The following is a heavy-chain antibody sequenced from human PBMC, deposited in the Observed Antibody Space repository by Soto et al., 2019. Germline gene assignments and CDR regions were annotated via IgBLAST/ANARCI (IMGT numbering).Heavy chain of an antibody. V-gene: IGHV4-34*01. CDR1: GGSFSGYY. CDR3: ARGSGRISSSWYVYWFDP. J-gene: IGHJ5*02. CDR2: INHSGST. D-gene: IGHD6-13*01. Sequence: SETLSLTCAVYGGSFSGYYWSWIRQPPGKGLGWIGEINHSGSTNYNPSLKSRVTISVDTSKNQFSLKLSSVTAADTAVYYCARGSGRISSSWYVYWFDPWGQGTLVTVSS.